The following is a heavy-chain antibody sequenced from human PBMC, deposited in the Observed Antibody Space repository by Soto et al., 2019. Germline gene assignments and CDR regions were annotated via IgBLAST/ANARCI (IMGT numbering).Heavy chain of an antibody. CDR1: GFSFNSYS. V-gene: IGHV3-23*01. CDR2: ISARGGSS. CDR3: AEGSIEYSASVDR. J-gene: IGHJ5*02. D-gene: IGHD5-12*01. Sequence: EVQLLESGGGLVQPGGSLRPACAAPGFSFNSYSMVWVRQAPGKGLEWVSVISARGGSSYFADSVKGLFTISRDNSKNVRSLEMNNLGAEDTATYFCAEGSIEYSASVDRWGEGTLVLVSS.